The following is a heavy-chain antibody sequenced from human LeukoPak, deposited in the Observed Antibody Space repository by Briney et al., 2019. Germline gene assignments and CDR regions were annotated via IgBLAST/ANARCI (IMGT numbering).Heavy chain of an antibody. CDR1: GGTFSSCA. D-gene: IGHD6-13*01. CDR3: ARGDSSSWSDAFDI. J-gene: IGHJ3*02. CDR2: IIPILGIA. V-gene: IGHV1-69*04. Sequence: ASVKVSCKASGGTFSSCAISWVRQAPGQGLEWMGRIIPILGIANYAQKFQGRVTITADKSTSTAYMELSSLRSEDTAVYYCARGDSSSWSDAFDIWGQGTMVTVSS.